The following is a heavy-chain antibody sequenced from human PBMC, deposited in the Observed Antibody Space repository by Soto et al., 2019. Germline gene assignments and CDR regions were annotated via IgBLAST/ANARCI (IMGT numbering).Heavy chain of an antibody. D-gene: IGHD3-16*02. Sequence: PGGSLRLSCAASGFTFSSYAMHWVRQAPGKGLEWVAVISYDGSNKYYADSAKGRFTISRDNSKNTLYLQMNSLRAEDTAVYYCASSPYDYVWGSYRPDPYFDYWGQGTLVTVSS. CDR2: ISYDGSNK. V-gene: IGHV3-30-3*01. CDR1: GFTFSSYA. J-gene: IGHJ4*02. CDR3: ASSPYDYVWGSYRPDPYFDY.